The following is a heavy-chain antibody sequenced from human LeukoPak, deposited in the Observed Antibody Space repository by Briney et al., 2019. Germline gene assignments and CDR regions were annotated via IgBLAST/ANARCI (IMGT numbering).Heavy chain of an antibody. CDR2: INTNTGNP. CDR1: GYTFTSYA. J-gene: IGHJ5*02. V-gene: IGHV7-4-1*02. CDR3: ARIFGYSGSSGGNWFDP. Sequence: ASVKVSCKASGYTFTSYAMNWVRQAPGQGLEWMGWINTNTGNPTYAQGFTGRFVFSLDTSVSTAYLQISSLKAEDTAVYYCARIFGYSGSSGGNWFDPWGQGTLVTVSS. D-gene: IGHD6-6*01.